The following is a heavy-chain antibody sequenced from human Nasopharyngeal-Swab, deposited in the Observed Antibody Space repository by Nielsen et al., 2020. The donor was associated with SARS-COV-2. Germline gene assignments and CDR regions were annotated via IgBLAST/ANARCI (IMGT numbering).Heavy chain of an antibody. Sequence: GESLISCAASGFTFSSYAMTWVRQPPGKGLEWVANIRQDAREQSYVDSVKGRFTISRDNAKNSVFLQMNSLRSEDTAVYYCARESVVTGMDDAPDIWGRGTMVTVSS. CDR1: GFTFSSYA. CDR2: IRQDAREQ. CDR3: ARESVVTGMDDAPDI. V-gene: IGHV3-7*04. J-gene: IGHJ3*02. D-gene: IGHD2-21*02.